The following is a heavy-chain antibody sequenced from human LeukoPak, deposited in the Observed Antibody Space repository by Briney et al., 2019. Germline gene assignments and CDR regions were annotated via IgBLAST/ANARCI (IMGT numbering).Heavy chain of an antibody. CDR2: ISWNSGSI. CDR3: ASQGLTVTTFGY. Sequence: GRSLRLSCAASGFTFDDYAMHWVRQAPGKGLEWVSGISWNSGSIGYADSVKGRFTISRDNAKNSLYLQMNSLRAEDTAAYYCASQGLTVTTFGYWGQGTLVTVSS. J-gene: IGHJ4*02. D-gene: IGHD4-17*01. CDR1: GFTFDDYA. V-gene: IGHV3-9*01.